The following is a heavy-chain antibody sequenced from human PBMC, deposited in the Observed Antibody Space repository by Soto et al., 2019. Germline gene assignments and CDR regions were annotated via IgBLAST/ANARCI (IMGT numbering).Heavy chain of an antibody. Sequence: GASVKVSCKASGYTFTSYGISWVRQAPGQGLEWMGWISAYNGNTNYAQKLQGRVTMTTDTSTNTAYMELRSLRSDDTAVYYCARDCEPYDFWSGYFNWGQGTVVTVSS. CDR3: ARDCEPYDFWSGYFN. CDR1: GYTFTSYG. V-gene: IGHV1-18*01. J-gene: IGHJ4*02. CDR2: ISAYNGNT. D-gene: IGHD3-3*01.